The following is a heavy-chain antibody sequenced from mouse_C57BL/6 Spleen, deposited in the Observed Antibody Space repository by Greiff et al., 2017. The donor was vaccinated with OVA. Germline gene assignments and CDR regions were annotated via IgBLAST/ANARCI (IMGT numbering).Heavy chain of an antibody. CDR2: IDPSDSYT. J-gene: IGHJ3*01. CDR1: GYTFTSYW. D-gene: IGHD1-1*01. CDR3: AGTHYGSSFPWFAY. V-gene: IGHV1-69*01. Sequence: VQLQQPGAELVMPGASVKLSCKASGYTFTSYWMHWVKQRPGQGLEWIGEIDPSDSYTNYHQKFKGKSTLTVDKSSSTAYMQLSSLTSEDSAVYYCAGTHYGSSFPWFAYWGQGTLVTVSA.